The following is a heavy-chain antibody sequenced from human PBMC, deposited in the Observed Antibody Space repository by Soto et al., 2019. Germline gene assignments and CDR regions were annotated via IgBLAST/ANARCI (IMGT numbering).Heavy chain of an antibody. CDR2: IYYSGST. CDR3: ASTPYYYYYMDV. V-gene: IGHV4-59*01. Sequence: SETLSLTCTVSGGSISSYYWSWIRQPPGKGLEWIGYIYYSGSTNYNPSLKSRVTISVDTSKNQFSLKLCSVTAADTAVYYCASTPYYYYYMDVWGKGTTVTVSS. CDR1: GGSISSYY. J-gene: IGHJ6*03.